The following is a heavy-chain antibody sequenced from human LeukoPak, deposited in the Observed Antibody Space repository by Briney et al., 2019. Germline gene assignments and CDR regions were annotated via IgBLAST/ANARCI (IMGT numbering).Heavy chain of an antibody. CDR2: ISGSGGST. CDR3: AEPEGYCSSTSCYELGWYFDL. V-gene: IGHV3-23*01. J-gene: IGHJ2*01. D-gene: IGHD2-2*01. CDR1: GFSFTNYA. Sequence: GGSLRLSCAASGFSFTNYAMSWVRQAPGKGLEWVSAISGSGGSTYYTDSVKGRFTISRDNSKNTLYLQMNSLRAEDTAVYYCAEPEGYCSSTSCYELGWYFDLWGRGTLVTVSS.